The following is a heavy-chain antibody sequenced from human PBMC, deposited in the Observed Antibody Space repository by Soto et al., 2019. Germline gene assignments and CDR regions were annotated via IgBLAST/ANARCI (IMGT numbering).Heavy chain of an antibody. CDR2: INAGNGNT. Sequence: ASVKVSCKASGYTFTRYAIHWVRQAPVQMLERMVCINAGNGNTKYSQNFQGRVTITRDTSASTAYMEVSSLRSEDTAVYYCARSLTTVGVVIRTDYYVMAVWGQGTTVTVSS. J-gene: IGHJ6*02. CDR3: ARSLTTVGVVIRTDYYVMAV. V-gene: IGHV1-3*01. CDR1: GYTFTRYA. D-gene: IGHD3-3*01.